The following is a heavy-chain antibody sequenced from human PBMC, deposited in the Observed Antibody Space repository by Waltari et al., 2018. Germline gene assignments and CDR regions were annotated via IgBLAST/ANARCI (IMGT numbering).Heavy chain of an antibody. D-gene: IGHD3-10*01. CDR3: AKDPTPGSPDI. Sequence: EVQLVASGGGLVQPGRSLRLSCAASGFTFDDYAMHWVRQAPGKGLVWVSGISWNSGSIGYADSVKGRFTISRDNAKNSLYLQMNSLRAEDTALYYCAKDPTPGSPDIWGQGTMVTVSS. CDR2: ISWNSGSI. CDR1: GFTFDDYA. V-gene: IGHV3-9*01. J-gene: IGHJ3*02.